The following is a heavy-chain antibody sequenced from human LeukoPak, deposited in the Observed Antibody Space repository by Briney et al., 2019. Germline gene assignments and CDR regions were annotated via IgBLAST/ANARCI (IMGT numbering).Heavy chain of an antibody. CDR2: ISSSGGSP. D-gene: IGHD2-2*01. CDR3: AKDQALSLSSSRALDY. V-gene: IGHV3-23*01. J-gene: IGHJ4*02. CDR1: GFTFSTYA. Sequence: TGGSLRLSCVASGFTFSTYALSWVRQAPGKGLEWVSAISSSGGSPYYADSVNGRLTISRDNSKNTLYLQMNSLRAEDTALYYCAKDQALSLSSSRALDYWGQGTLVTVSS.